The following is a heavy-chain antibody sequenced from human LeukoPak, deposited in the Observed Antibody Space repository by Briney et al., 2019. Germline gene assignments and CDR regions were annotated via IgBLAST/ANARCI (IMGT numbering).Heavy chain of an antibody. CDR3: ARGRIAKIVVVHSFHYGMDV. CDR1: GGSFTDYF. D-gene: IGHD3-22*01. Sequence: SETLSLTCDVFGGSFTDYFWTWSRQSPGKGLGWIGEINDYTGNTNYNPSLNSRVSISLEKSKNQFSLELRSVTAADTAVYYCARGRIAKIVVVHSFHYGMDVWGQGTTVTVSS. J-gene: IGHJ6*02. V-gene: IGHV4-34*01. CDR2: INDYTGNT.